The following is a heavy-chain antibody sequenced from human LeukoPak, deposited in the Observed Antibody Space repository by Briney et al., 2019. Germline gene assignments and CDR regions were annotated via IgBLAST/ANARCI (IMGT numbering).Heavy chain of an antibody. D-gene: IGHD1-1*01. CDR2: VSYGGSNK. J-gene: IGHJ4*02. CDR3: ARDRSGPGYRFDY. V-gene: IGHV3-30-3*01. Sequence: PGGSLRLSCAASGFTFESYTIHWVRQAPGKGLEWVALVSYGGSNKYYTDSVKGRFTISRDNSKNTLYLQMNSLRPEDTAVYYCARDRSGPGYRFDYWGQGTLVTVSS. CDR1: GFTFESYT.